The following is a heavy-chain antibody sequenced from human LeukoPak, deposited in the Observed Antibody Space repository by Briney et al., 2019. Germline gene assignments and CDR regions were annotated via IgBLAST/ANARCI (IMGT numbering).Heavy chain of an antibody. D-gene: IGHD3-22*01. Sequence: GGSLRLSCSASGFTFRVYALHWLRQAPGKGLEWLAVVSNDGRSKHYADSVKGRFTISRDNAKKSLYLQMNSLRAEDTAVYYCAKDPYDYYDSSGYYYEPYFDYWGQGTLVTVSS. CDR2: VSNDGRSK. J-gene: IGHJ4*02. CDR3: AKDPYDYYDSSGYYYEPYFDY. V-gene: IGHV3-30*04. CDR1: GFTFRVYA.